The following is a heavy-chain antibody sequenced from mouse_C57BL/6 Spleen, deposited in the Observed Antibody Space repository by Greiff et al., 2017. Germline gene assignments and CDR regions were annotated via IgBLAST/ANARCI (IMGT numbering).Heavy chain of an antibody. D-gene: IGHD2-3*01. V-gene: IGHV5-4*03. Sequence: EVKVVESGGGLVKPGGSLKLSCAASGFTFSSYAMSWVRQTPEKRLEWVATISDGGSYTYYPDNVKGRFTISRDNAKNNLYLQMSHLKSEDTAMYYCARGPYDGYYFEAMDYWGQGTSVTVSS. CDR2: ISDGGSYT. CDR1: GFTFSSYA. CDR3: ARGPYDGYYFEAMDY. J-gene: IGHJ4*01.